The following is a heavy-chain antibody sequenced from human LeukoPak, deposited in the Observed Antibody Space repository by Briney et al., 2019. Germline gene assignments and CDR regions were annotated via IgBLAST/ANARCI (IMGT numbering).Heavy chain of an antibody. CDR1: GFTFSSYN. CDR2: ISSSSSFI. CDR3: VRWGGSSPPGYYFDY. Sequence: GGSLRLSCAASGFTFSSYNMNWVRQAPGKGLEWVSSISSSSSFIYYADSVKGRFTISRDNAKNSLYLQMNSLRAEDTAVYYCVRWGGSSPPGYYFDYWGQGTLVTVSS. V-gene: IGHV3-21*01. J-gene: IGHJ4*02. D-gene: IGHD1-26*01.